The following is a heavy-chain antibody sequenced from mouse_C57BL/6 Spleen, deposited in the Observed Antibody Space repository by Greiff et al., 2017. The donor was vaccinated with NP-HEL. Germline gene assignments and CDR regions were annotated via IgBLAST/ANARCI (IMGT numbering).Heavy chain of an antibody. CDR2: INPSNGGT. CDR3: ARGVITTVVARDYYAMDY. Sequence: VQLQQPGTELVKPGASVKLSCKASGYTFTSYWMHWVKQRPGQGLEWIGNINPSNGGTNYNEKFKSKATLTVDKSSSTAYMQLSSLTSEDSAVYYCARGVITTVVARDYYAMDYWGQGTSVTVSS. CDR1: GYTFTSYW. D-gene: IGHD1-1*01. V-gene: IGHV1-53*01. J-gene: IGHJ4*01.